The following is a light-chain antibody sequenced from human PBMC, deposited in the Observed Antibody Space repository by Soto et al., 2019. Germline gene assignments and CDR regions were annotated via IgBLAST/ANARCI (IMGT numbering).Light chain of an antibody. CDR3: QQYGSSLFT. V-gene: IGKV3-20*01. CDR2: GTS. J-gene: IGKJ3*01. CDR1: QSVSSKY. Sequence: DIVLTQSPGTLSLSPGERATLSCRASQSVSSKYLAWYQQKPGQAPRVLIYGTSITASGVPERFSGGGSGTDFTLTITRLEPEEFAVYYCQQYGSSLFTFGPGPKVDFK.